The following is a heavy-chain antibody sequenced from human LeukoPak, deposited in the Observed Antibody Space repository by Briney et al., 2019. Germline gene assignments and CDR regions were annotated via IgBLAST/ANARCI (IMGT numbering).Heavy chain of an antibody. Sequence: SETLSLTCTVSGGSISSSSYYWGWIRQPPGKGLEWIGSIYYSGSTYYNPSLKSRVTISVDTSKNQFSLKLTSVTAADTAVYLCARLSRGSSAGFDYWGQGILVTVSS. J-gene: IGHJ4*02. D-gene: IGHD6-6*01. V-gene: IGHV4-39*07. CDR2: IYYSGST. CDR1: GGSISSSSYY. CDR3: ARLSRGSSAGFDY.